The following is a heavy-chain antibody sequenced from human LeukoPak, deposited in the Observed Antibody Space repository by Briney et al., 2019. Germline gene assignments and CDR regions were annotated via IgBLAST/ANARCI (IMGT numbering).Heavy chain of an antibody. CDR2: ISGSGSST. Sequence: GGSLRLSCAASGFTFNNCAMSWVRQAPEKGLEWVSGISGSGSSTYYADSVKGRFTISRDNSENTLSLQMNSLRAEDTAVYYCARAAVVVTAFDYWGQGTLVTVSS. CDR3: ARAAVVVTAFDY. J-gene: IGHJ4*02. CDR1: GFTFNNCA. D-gene: IGHD2-21*02. V-gene: IGHV3-23*01.